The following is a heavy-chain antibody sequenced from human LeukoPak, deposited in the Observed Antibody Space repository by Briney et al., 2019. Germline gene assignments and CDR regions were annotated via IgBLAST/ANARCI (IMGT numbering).Heavy chain of an antibody. CDR1: GYTFSGFY. CDR2: INPNSGST. Sequence: GASVRVSCKPSGYTFSGFYIHWVRQAPGQGLEWMGWINPNSGSTYFAQKFQGRVTMTRDTSISTAYMELSRLRSDDTAVYFCAREGYCSGNRPSCYFDYWGQGTLVTVSS. D-gene: IGHD2-15*01. V-gene: IGHV1-2*02. CDR3: AREGYCSGNRPSCYFDY. J-gene: IGHJ4*02.